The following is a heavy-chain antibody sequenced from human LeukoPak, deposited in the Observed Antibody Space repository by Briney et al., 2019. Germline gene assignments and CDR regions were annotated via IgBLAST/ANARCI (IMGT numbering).Heavy chain of an antibody. CDR3: AKAVWFGEFDYYFFGLDV. J-gene: IGHJ6*02. CDR2: ISGSGGDT. V-gene: IGHV3-23*01. CDR1: GFTFSSYA. D-gene: IGHD3-10*01. Sequence: EGSLRLSCAAFGFTFSSYAMGWVRQAPGKGLEWVSAISGSGGDTYCADSVKGRFTFSRDNSKNTLYLQMNSLRPEDTALYYCAKAVWFGEFDYYFFGLDVWGQGTTVTVSS.